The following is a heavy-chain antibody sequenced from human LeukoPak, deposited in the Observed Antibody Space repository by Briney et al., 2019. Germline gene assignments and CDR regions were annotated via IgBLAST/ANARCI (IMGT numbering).Heavy chain of an antibody. CDR1: GGSISSSSYY. Sequence: PSETLSLTCTVSGGSISSSSYYWGWIRQPPGKGLEWIGSIYYSGSTYYNPSLKSRVTISVDTSKNQFSLKLSSVTAADTAVYYCTTNSGYYFVYWGQGTLVTVSS. CDR2: IYYSGST. D-gene: IGHD3-22*01. V-gene: IGHV4-39*07. J-gene: IGHJ4*02. CDR3: TTNSGYYFVY.